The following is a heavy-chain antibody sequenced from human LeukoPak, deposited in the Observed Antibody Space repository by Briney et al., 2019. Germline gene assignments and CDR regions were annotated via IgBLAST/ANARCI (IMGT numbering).Heavy chain of an antibody. Sequence: GGSLRLSCAASGFTFSSYAMSWVRQAPGKGPEWVSAISGSGGSTYYADSVKGRFTISRDNSKNTLYLQMNSLRAEDTAVYYCVRGGISRYYGMDVWGQGTTVTVSS. V-gene: IGHV3-23*01. CDR1: GFTFSSYA. J-gene: IGHJ6*02. D-gene: IGHD2-15*01. CDR2: ISGSGGST. CDR3: VRGGISRYYGMDV.